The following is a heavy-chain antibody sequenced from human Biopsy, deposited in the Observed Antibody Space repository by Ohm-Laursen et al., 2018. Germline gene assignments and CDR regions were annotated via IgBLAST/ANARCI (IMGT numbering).Heavy chain of an antibody. Sequence: GDSVKDSCKPYGGTFTNYAISWERQAPGQGLERMGGIIPIFGTANYAQKFQGRVTITADESTSTAYMELSSLRSDDTAVYYCARDALGGGSYRFFYWGQGSLVTVSS. J-gene: IGHJ4*02. V-gene: IGHV1-69*13. D-gene: IGHD1-26*01. CDR2: IIPIFGTA. CDR1: GGTFTNYA. CDR3: ARDALGGGSYRFFY.